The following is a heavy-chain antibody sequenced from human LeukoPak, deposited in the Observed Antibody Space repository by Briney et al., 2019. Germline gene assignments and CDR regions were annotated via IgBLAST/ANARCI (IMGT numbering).Heavy chain of an antibody. Sequence: GGSLRLSCAASGFTFTSYWMHWFRQPPGKGLVWVSRVDHGGSGTAYADSVTGRFTISRDNAKNSLYLQMNSLRAEDTAVYYCARGGYSSSWEYDYYYYYTDVWGKGTTVTVSS. CDR1: GFTFTSYW. V-gene: IGHV3-74*01. D-gene: IGHD6-13*01. J-gene: IGHJ6*03. CDR2: VDHGGSGT. CDR3: ARGGYSSSWEYDYYYYYTDV.